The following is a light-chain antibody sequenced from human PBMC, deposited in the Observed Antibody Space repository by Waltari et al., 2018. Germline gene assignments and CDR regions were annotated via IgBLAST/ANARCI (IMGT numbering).Light chain of an antibody. CDR1: HSVSSS. CDR3: QQRAFWPPT. Sequence: EIVLTQSPATLSLSPGEGATLSCRASHSVSSSLAWIQQRPGQAPRLLIYDASSRATGIPARFSGSGSGTDFTLTISSLEPEDFAVYYCQQRAFWPPTFGRGTKLEMK. J-gene: IGKJ2*01. CDR2: DAS. V-gene: IGKV3-11*01.